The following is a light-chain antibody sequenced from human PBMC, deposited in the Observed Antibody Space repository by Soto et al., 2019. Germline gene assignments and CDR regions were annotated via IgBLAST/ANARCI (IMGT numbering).Light chain of an antibody. CDR3: QQYYSTPPT. Sequence: VRTQSPESLAVSLGERATINCKSSDNILYSSDNKNYLAWYQQKPGQPPKLLIYWASTRESGVPDRFSGSGSGTDFTLTISSLQAEDVAVYYCQQYYSTPPTFGQGTKVDI. J-gene: IGKJ1*01. CDR1: DNILYSSDNKNY. V-gene: IGKV4-1*01. CDR2: WAS.